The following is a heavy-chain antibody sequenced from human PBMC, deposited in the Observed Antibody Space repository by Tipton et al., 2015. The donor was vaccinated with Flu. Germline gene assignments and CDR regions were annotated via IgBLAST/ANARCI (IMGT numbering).Heavy chain of an antibody. CDR3: AREGYKSGNYGRLDY. CDR1: GGSISSGSYY. Sequence: TLSLTCTVSGGSISSGSYYWSWIRQPAGKGLEWIGRIYTSGSTNYNPSLKSRVTISVDTSKNQFSLKLSSVTAADTAVYYCAREGYKSGNYGRLDYWGQGTLVTVSS. D-gene: IGHD1-26*01. V-gene: IGHV4-61*02. CDR2: IYTSGST. J-gene: IGHJ4*02.